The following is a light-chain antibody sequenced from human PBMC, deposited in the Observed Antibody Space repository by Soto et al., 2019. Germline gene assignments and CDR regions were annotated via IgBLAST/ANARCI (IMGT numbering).Light chain of an antibody. CDR2: AAS. CDR1: QGISSY. CDR3: QQYYSYPRT. Sequence: AIRMTQSPSSFSASTGDRVTITCRASQGISSYLAWYQQKPGKAPKLLIYAASTLQSGVPSRFSGSGSGTDFYLTISCLQSEDFATYYCQQYYSYPRTFGQGTKVEIK. J-gene: IGKJ1*01. V-gene: IGKV1-8*01.